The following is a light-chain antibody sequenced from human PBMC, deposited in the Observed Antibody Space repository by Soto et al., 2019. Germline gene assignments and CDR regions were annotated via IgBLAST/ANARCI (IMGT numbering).Light chain of an antibody. CDR2: EVT. CDR1: SRDVGGYNY. CDR3: SSYTGANTLGGV. V-gene: IGLV2-14*01. J-gene: IGLJ3*02. Sequence: QSALTQPASVSGSPGQSITISCTGTSRDVGGYNYVSWYQQHPGKAPKLMTYEVTNRPSGVSDRFSGYKSGNTASLTISGLQAEDEADYYCSSYTGANTLGGVFGGGTKLTAL.